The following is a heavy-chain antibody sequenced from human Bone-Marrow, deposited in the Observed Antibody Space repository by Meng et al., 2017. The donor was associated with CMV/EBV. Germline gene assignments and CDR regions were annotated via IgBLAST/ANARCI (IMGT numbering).Heavy chain of an antibody. Sequence: SVKVSCKASGGTFSSYAISWVRQAPGQGLEWMGGIIPIFGTANYAQKFQGRVTITTDESTSTAYMELSSLRSEDTAVYYCASISQGGNWFDPWGQGTLLTVSS. CDR1: GGTFSSYA. CDR3: ASISQGGNWFDP. V-gene: IGHV1-69*05. CDR2: IIPIFGTA. J-gene: IGHJ5*02.